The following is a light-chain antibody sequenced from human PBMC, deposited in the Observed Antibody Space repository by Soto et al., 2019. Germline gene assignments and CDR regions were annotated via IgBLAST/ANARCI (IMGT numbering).Light chain of an antibody. CDR1: REISNY. CDR2: AAS. Sequence: DIQMTQSPSSLSASVGDRVTITCQASREISNYVNWYQQKQGKAPNLLVYAASNLQPGVPSRFSGSGSGTVFSFTISSLQPDDIATYFCQQFFDLPYTFGQGTKLQI. V-gene: IGKV1-33*01. J-gene: IGKJ2*01. CDR3: QQFFDLPYT.